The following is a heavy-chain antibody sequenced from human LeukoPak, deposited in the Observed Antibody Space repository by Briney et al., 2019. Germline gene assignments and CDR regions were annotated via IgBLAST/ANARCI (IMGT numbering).Heavy chain of an antibody. CDR2: ISAYNGNT. CDR3: VRSEGTNYYRGYFHG. D-gene: IGHD2-8*01. Sequence: ASVKVSCKASGYTFTSYGISWVRQAPGQGLEWMGWISAYNGNTNYAQNLQGRVTMTTDTSTSTAYMELKSLRSDDTAVYFCVRSEGTNYYRGYFHGWGQGTLVTVSA. J-gene: IGHJ1*01. V-gene: IGHV1-18*01. CDR1: GYTFTSYG.